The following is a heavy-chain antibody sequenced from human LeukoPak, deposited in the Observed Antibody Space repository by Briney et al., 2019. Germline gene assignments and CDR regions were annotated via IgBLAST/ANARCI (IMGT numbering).Heavy chain of an antibody. CDR2: IYYSGST. CDR1: GGSFSGYY. J-gene: IGHJ5*02. V-gene: IGHV4-39*01. CDR3: ARHSIVGAIFGWFDP. Sequence: PSETLSLTCAAYGGSFSGYYWGWIRQPPGKGLEWIGSIYYSGSTYYNPSLKSRVTISVDTSKNQFSLKLSSVTAADTAVYYCARHSIVGAIFGWFDPWGQGTLVTVSS. D-gene: IGHD1-26*01.